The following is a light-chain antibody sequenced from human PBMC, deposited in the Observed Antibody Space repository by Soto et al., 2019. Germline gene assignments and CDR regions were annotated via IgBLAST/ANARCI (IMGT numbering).Light chain of an antibody. V-gene: IGKV1-5*01. J-gene: IGKJ1*01. CDR1: QSISGW. Sequence: DIQMTQSPYTLSPSVGDRVSITCRASQSISGWLAWYQQKPGKAPKLLIYDASSLESGVPSRFSGSGSGTEFSLTISRLQPDDFAVYYCQQYNNWPRTFGQGTRVEI. CDR3: QQYNNWPRT. CDR2: DAS.